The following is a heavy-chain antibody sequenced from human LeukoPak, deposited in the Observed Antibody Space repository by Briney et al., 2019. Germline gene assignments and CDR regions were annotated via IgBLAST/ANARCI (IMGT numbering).Heavy chain of an antibody. D-gene: IGHD2-2*01. CDR2: IYYSGST. J-gene: IGHJ4*02. V-gene: IGHV4-59*08. CDR3: ARWSQYCSSTSCYPSFDY. CDR1: GGSISSYY. Sequence: PSETLSLTCTVSGGSISSYYWSWIRQPPGKGLEWIGYIYYSGSTNYNPSLKSRVTISVDTSKNQFSLKLSSVTAADTAVYYCARWSQYCSSTSCYPSFDYWGQGTLVTVSS.